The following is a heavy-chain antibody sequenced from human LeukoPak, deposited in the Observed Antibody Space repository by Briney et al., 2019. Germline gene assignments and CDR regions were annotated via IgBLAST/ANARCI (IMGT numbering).Heavy chain of an antibody. D-gene: IGHD3-10*01. CDR2: ISGSGGST. V-gene: IGHV3-23*01. Sequence: GGSLRLSCAASGFTFSSYAMSWVRQAPGKGLEWVSAISGSGGSTYYADSVKGRFTISRDNSKNTLYLQMNSLRAEDTAVYYCAKLWWFGELPNVDYWGQGTLATVSS. J-gene: IGHJ4*02. CDR3: AKLWWFGELPNVDY. CDR1: GFTFSSYA.